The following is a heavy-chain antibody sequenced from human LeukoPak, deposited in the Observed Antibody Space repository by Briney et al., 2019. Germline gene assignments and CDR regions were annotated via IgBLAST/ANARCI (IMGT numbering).Heavy chain of an antibody. CDR1: GGSISSHY. Sequence: SETLSLTCTVSGGSISSHYWSWIRQPPGKGLEWIGYIYYSGSTNYNPSLKSRVTISVDTSKNQFSLKLSSVTAADTAVYYCARHYCSSTSCYPLGYFDYWGQGTLVTVSS. CDR3: ARHYCSSTSCYPLGYFDY. V-gene: IGHV4-59*11. J-gene: IGHJ4*02. CDR2: IYYSGST. D-gene: IGHD2-2*01.